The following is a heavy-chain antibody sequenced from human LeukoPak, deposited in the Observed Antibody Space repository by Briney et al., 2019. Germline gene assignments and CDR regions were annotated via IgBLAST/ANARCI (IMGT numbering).Heavy chain of an antibody. J-gene: IGHJ4*02. V-gene: IGHV3-23*01. CDR2: ITGSGAFT. Sequence: GGSLRLSCAASGFTFSSYNMNWVRQAPGRGLEWVSAITGSGAFTDYADSVKGRFTISRDNPKNTLYLQMNSLRAEDTAVYYCAKRSAESSGYFDYWGQGTLVTVSS. CDR3: AKRSAESSGYFDY. CDR1: GFTFSSYN. D-gene: IGHD6-19*01.